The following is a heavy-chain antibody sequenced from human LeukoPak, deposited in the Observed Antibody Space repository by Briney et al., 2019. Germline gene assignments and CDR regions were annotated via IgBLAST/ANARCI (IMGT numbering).Heavy chain of an antibody. Sequence: GGSLRLSCAASGFTFSSYNMNWVPQAPGKGLEWVSSISSSSSHIYYADSVKGRFTIYRHNAKNSLYRQMNSLRAEDTAVYYCARDKDIGVVVAATGFDPWGQGTLVTVSS. D-gene: IGHD2-15*01. CDR1: GFTFSSYN. CDR3: ARDKDIGVVVAATGFDP. J-gene: IGHJ5*02. V-gene: IGHV3-21*01. CDR2: ISSSSSHI.